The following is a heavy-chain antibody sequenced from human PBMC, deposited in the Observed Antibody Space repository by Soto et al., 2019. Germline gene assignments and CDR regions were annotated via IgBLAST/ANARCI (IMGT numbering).Heavy chain of an antibody. V-gene: IGHV4-31*03. D-gene: IGHD3-10*01. CDR1: GGSISSGDYY. CDR2: IYYSGRT. J-gene: IGHJ5*02. CDR3: ARGPHSMVRGVPQFDP. Sequence: QVQLQELGPGLVKPSQTLSLTCSVSGGSISSGDYYWTWIRQHPGKGLEWIGYIYYSGRTYGNPSLRSRITLSVDTTKNQFSLKLSSVTAADTAVYYCARGPHSMVRGVPQFDPWGQGTLVTVSS.